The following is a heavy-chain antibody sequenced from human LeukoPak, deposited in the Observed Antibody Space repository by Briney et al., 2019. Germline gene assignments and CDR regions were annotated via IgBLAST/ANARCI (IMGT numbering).Heavy chain of an antibody. CDR2: VKSKSDGGTT. Sequence: GGSLRLSCAASGLTFTNAWMNWVRQSPGKGLEWVGRVKSKSDGGTTDYSSHASGRFTISRDDPKRTSYLHMNSLQTEDTAVYYCATGDGWGHTFDYWGQGALVIVSS. CDR1: GLTFTNAW. CDR3: ATGDGWGHTFDY. V-gene: IGHV3-15*05. J-gene: IGHJ4*02. D-gene: IGHD3-16*01.